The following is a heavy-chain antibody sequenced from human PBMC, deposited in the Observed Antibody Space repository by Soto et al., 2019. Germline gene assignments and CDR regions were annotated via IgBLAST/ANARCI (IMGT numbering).Heavy chain of an antibody. CDR2: IIPIFGTA. D-gene: IGHD6-6*01. V-gene: IGHV1-69*12. CDR1: GGTFSSYA. CDR3: ARSVEQLASAYYFDY. J-gene: IGHJ4*02. Sequence: QVQLVQSGAEVKKPGSSVKVSCKASGGTFSSYAISWVRQAPGQGLEWMGGIIPIFGTANYAQKFQGRVTITADESPSTADMELSSLRSEDTAVYYCARSVEQLASAYYFDYWGQGTLVTVSS.